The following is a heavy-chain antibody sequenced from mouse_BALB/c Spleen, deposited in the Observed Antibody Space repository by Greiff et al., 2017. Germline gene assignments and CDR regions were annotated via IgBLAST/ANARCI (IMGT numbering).Heavy chain of an antibody. J-gene: IGHJ3*01. CDR1: GFSLTSYG. V-gene: IGHV2-2*02. CDR2: IWSGGST. D-gene: IGHD3-3*01. Sequence: VQLQQSGPGLVQPSQSLSITCTVSGFSLTSYGVHWVRQSPGKGLEWLGVIWSGGSTDYNAAFISRLSISKDNSKSQVFFKMNSLQANDTAIYYCARGTPWFAYWGQGTLVTVSA. CDR3: ARGTPWFAY.